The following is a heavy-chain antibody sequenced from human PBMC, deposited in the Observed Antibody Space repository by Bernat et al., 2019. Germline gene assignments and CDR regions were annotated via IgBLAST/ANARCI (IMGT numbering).Heavy chain of an antibody. CDR3: AGVTLARGVSIKGGWFDP. CDR1: GFTFSTYG. Sequence: QVQVVQSGGEVKKPGASVKVSCKASGFTFSTYGVTWVRQAPGQGLEWMGWISGKNDNTNYEQKFQGRVTLTTDTSTGTAYMELRSLRSDDTAVYYCAGVTLARGVSIKGGWFDPWGQGTLVPVSS. D-gene: IGHD3-10*01. J-gene: IGHJ5*02. CDR2: ISGKNDNT. V-gene: IGHV1-18*01.